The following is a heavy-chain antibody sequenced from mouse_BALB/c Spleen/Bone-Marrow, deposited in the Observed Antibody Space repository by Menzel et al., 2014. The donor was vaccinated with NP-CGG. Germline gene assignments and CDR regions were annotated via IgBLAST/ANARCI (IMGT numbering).Heavy chain of an antibody. Sequence: DVMLVESGGDLVKPGGSLKLSCAASGFTFSSYGMSWVRQTPDKRLEWVATISSGGSYTCYPDSVKGRFTISRDNAKNTLYLQMSSLKSEDTAMCYCARQTYYDYDGYFDYWGQGTTLTVSS. CDR2: ISSGGSYT. CDR3: ARQTYYDYDGYFDY. CDR1: GFTFSSYG. D-gene: IGHD2-4*01. J-gene: IGHJ2*01. V-gene: IGHV5-6*02.